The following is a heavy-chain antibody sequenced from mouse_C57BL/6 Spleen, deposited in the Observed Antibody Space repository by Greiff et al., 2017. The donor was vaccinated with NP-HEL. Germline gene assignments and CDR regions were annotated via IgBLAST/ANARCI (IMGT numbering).Heavy chain of an antibody. CDR1: GYTFTSYW. D-gene: IGHD1-1*01. CDR3: ARNCGRDDEAMDD. CDR2: IYPGSGST. Sequence: VQLQQPGAELAKPGASVKMSCKASGYTFTSYWITWVKQRPGQGLEWIGDIYPGSGSTNYNEKFKSKATLTVDKSSSTAYMQLSSQTSCESSVYYCARNCGRDDEAMDDWGQGTSVTVSS. J-gene: IGHJ4*01. V-gene: IGHV1-55*01.